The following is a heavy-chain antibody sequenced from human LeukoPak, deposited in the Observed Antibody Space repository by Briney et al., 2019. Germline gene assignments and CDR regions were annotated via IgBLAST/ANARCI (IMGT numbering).Heavy chain of an antibody. J-gene: IGHJ6*02. V-gene: IGHV3-53*01. D-gene: IGHD3-3*01. CDR2: MNSGGGT. CDR1: GLSVTSNY. CDR3: ARDNTNFGVLDGMDV. Sequence: GGSLRLSCAASGLSVTSNYMNWVRQAPGKGLEWVSIMNSGGGTSYADSVKGRFTLSRDNAQNTLYLQMNSLTAEDTAVYFCARDNTNFGVLDGMDVWGQGTTVIVSS.